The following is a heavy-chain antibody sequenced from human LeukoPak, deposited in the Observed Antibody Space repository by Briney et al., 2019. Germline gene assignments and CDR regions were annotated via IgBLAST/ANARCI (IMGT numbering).Heavy chain of an antibody. Sequence: GGSLRLSCAASGFTFSSYGMHWVRQAPGKGLEWVAVIWYDGSNKYYADSVKGRFTISRDNSKNTLYLQMNSLRAEDTAVYYCARAPGYSYGLDYWGQGTLVTVS. D-gene: IGHD5-18*01. CDR2: IWYDGSNK. V-gene: IGHV3-33*01. J-gene: IGHJ4*02. CDR1: GFTFSSYG. CDR3: ARAPGYSYGLDY.